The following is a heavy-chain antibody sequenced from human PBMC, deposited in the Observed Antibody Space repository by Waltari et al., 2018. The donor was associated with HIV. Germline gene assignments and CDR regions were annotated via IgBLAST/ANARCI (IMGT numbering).Heavy chain of an antibody. CDR2: IKSDGSSR. Sequence: EVQLVESGGGLVQPGGSLRPSCAGSGFLVSRYWMHWVRQAPGKGLVWVSRIKSDGSSRSYGDSVKGRFTISRDNAKNTLYLQMNSLRAEDTAVYYCARDFYGSVGYWGQGTLVTVSS. V-gene: IGHV3-74*01. J-gene: IGHJ4*02. D-gene: IGHD3-10*01. CDR3: ARDFYGSVGY. CDR1: GFLVSRYW.